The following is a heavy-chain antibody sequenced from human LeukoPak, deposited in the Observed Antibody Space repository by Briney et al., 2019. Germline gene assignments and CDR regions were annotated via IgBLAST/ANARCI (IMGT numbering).Heavy chain of an antibody. Sequence: GGSLRLSCAASGFPFNKYAMNWVRQAPGKGLEWVSAISSGGGSTYYPDSVKGRFTISRDNSKNTVSLHMNSLRAEDTAVYYCAKDKHYCSSASCYLYYFDYWGEGTLVIVSS. V-gene: IGHV3-23*01. J-gene: IGHJ4*02. CDR1: GFPFNKYA. CDR3: AKDKHYCSSASCYLYYFDY. CDR2: ISSGGGST. D-gene: IGHD2-2*01.